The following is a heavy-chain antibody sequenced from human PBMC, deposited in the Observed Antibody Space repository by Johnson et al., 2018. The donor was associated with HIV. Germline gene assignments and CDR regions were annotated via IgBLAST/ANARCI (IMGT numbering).Heavy chain of an antibody. CDR2: ISSNGGST. D-gene: IGHD2-15*01. J-gene: IGHJ3*02. CDR1: GFTFSSYA. V-gene: IGHV3-64*01. Sequence: VQLVDSGGGLVQPGGSLRLSCAASGFTFSSYAMHWVRQAPGKGLEYVSAISSNGGSTYYANSVKGRFTISRDNSKNTLYLQMGSLRAEDMAVYYCARDEDSNAFDIWGQGTMVTVSS. CDR3: ARDEDSNAFDI.